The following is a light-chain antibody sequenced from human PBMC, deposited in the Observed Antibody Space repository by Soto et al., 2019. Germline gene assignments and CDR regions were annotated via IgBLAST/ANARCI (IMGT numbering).Light chain of an antibody. CDR2: GAS. Sequence: VSNNYLAWYQQKPGQAPRLLIYGASNRATGIPDRFSGSGSGTDFTLTISRLEPEDFAVYYCQQYGSSGTFGQGTKVDIK. CDR3: QQYGSSGT. V-gene: IGKV3-20*01. J-gene: IGKJ1*01. CDR1: VSNNY.